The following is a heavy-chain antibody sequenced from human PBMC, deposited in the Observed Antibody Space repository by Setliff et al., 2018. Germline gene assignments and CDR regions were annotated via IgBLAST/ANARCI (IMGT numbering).Heavy chain of an antibody. V-gene: IGHV5-51*01. Sequence: PGESLKISCKHSGYSFTSYWIAWVCQMPGKGLEWMGIIYPGNSDTRYSPSFQGQVTFSADKSISTAYLQRSSLKASDTAMYYCARLKYCSGGNCYGYAFDIWGQGTLVTVSS. J-gene: IGHJ3*02. CDR1: GYSFTSYW. CDR2: IYPGNSDT. D-gene: IGHD2-15*01. CDR3: ARLKYCSGGNCYGYAFDI.